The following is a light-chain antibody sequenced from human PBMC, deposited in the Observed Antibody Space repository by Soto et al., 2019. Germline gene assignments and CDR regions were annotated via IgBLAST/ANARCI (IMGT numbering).Light chain of an antibody. J-gene: IGLJ3*02. Sequence: QLVLTQAPSASGTPGQRVTISCSGSNSNIGGNSVSWYHHLPGTAPKLLIFNNSQRPSGVPDRFSGSKSGTSASLAISGLQSEDEADYYCASCDDSLNGHWVFGGGTKLTVL. CDR3: ASCDDSLNGHWV. CDR1: NSNIGGNS. CDR2: NNS. V-gene: IGLV1-44*01.